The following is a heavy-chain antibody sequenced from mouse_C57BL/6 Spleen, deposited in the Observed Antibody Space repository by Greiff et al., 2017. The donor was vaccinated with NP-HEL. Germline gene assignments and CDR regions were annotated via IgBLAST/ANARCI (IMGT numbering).Heavy chain of an antibody. Sequence: VQLQQSGPGLVAPSQSLSITCTVSGFSLTSYGVSWVRQPPGKGLEWLGVIWGDGSTNYHSALISRLSISKDNSKSQVFLKLNSLQTDDTATYYCAGFTTVVATDAMDYWGQGTSVTVSS. V-gene: IGHV2-3*01. CDR3: AGFTTVVATDAMDY. CDR1: GFSLTSYG. J-gene: IGHJ4*01. CDR2: IWGDGST. D-gene: IGHD1-1*01.